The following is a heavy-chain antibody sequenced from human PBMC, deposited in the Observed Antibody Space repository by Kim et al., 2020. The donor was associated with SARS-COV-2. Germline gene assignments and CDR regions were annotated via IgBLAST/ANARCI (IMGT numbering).Heavy chain of an antibody. CDR3: ARDMECSGTYHHFDY. V-gene: IGHV3-48*02. J-gene: IGHJ4*02. Sequence: ADSVQGRFTVSRDNAKSSMYLQMNSLRDEDTAVYYCARDMECSGTYHHFDYWGQGTLVTVSS. D-gene: IGHD3-10*02.